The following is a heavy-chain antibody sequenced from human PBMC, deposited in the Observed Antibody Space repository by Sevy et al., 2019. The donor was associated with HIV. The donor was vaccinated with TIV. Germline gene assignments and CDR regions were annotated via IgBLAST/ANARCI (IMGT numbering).Heavy chain of an antibody. Sequence: GESLKISCKGSEYNFTNYWIGWVRQMPGKGLEWMGIIYPGDSGTSYSPSFQDQVTISADKYISTAYMQWSSLKASDTAMYYCARISSSPRAYYYYFCMDVWGQGTTVTVSS. D-gene: IGHD6-6*01. CDR3: ARISSSPRAYYYYFCMDV. V-gene: IGHV5-51*01. J-gene: IGHJ6*02. CDR1: EYNFTNYW. CDR2: IYPGDSGT.